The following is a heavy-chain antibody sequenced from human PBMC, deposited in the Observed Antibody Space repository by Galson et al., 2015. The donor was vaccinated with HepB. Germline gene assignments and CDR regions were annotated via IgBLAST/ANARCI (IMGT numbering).Heavy chain of an antibody. CDR2: MNPNSGNT. V-gene: IGHV1-8*01. CDR3: ARPPRRYCSGGSCYTLGY. CDR1: GYTFTSYD. D-gene: IGHD2-15*01. J-gene: IGHJ4*02. Sequence: SVKVSCKASGYTFTSYDINWVRQATGQGLEWMGWMNPNSGNTGYAQKFQGRVTMTRNTSISTAYMELSSLRSEDTAVYYCARPPRRYCSGGSCYTLGYWGQGTPVTVSS.